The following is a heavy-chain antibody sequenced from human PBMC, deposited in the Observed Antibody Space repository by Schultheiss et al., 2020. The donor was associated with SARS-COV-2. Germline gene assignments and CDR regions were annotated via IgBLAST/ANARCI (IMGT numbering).Heavy chain of an antibody. Sequence: GGSLRLSCAASGFTFSSYWMHWVRQAPGKGLEWVSAISGSGGSTYYADSVKGRFTISRDNSKNTLYLQMNSLRLEDTAVYYCAKIFVVVVAANGMDVWGQGTTVTVSS. D-gene: IGHD2-15*01. CDR1: GFTFSSYW. CDR3: AKIFVVVVAANGMDV. CDR2: ISGSGGST. V-gene: IGHV3-23*01. J-gene: IGHJ6*02.